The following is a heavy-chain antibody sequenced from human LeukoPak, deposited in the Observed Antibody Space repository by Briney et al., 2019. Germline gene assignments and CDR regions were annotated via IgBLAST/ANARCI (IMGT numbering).Heavy chain of an antibody. J-gene: IGHJ4*02. CDR2: IWYDGSKK. CDR3: ARGDGTLITDY. Sequence: GGSLRLSCAASGFTFSNYGMHWVRQAPGKGLEWVAVIWYDGSKKYYADSVKGRFTIARDYSKNTLYLQMNSLRAEDTAVYYCARGDGTLITDYWGQGTLVTVSS. CDR1: GFTFSNYG. V-gene: IGHV3-33*01. D-gene: IGHD3-16*01.